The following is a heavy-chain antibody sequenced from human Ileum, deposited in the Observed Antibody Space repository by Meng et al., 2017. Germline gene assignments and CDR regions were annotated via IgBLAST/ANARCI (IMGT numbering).Heavy chain of an antibody. J-gene: IGHJ4*02. Sequence: GESLKISCVVSGLRFSDAWMAWVRQAPGKGLECIGRIKNGGTTDYVAPVRGTFTILRDDSINMVFLQMNSLRTEDTGVYYCVHDSGGHYRFTSWGQGTLVTVSS. CDR2: IKNGGTT. D-gene: IGHD3-22*01. CDR1: GLRFSDAW. V-gene: IGHV3-15*01. CDR3: VHDSGGHYRFTS.